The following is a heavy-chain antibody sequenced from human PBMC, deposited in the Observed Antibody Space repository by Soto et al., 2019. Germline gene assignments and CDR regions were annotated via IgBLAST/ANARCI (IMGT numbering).Heavy chain of an antibody. V-gene: IGHV3-48*01. J-gene: IGHJ4*02. D-gene: IGHD2-8*01. CDR3: VSWVSAHFDT. Sequence: GGSLRLSCAAFGFKISSSSMNWVRQAPGRGLEWVAYISDSGSNTLYADSVKGRFTVSRDKSKDTLDLQMNNLRADDTALYYCVSWVSAHFDTWGQGTLVTVSS. CDR2: ISDSGSNT. CDR1: GFKISSSS.